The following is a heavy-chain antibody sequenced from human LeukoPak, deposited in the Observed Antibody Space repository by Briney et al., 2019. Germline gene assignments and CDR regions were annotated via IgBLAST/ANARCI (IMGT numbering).Heavy chain of an antibody. CDR3: ASLSPLTYIDY. Sequence: PSETLSLTCTVSGGSISSSSYYWGWIRQPPGKGLEWIGSIYYSGSTYYNPSLKSRVTISVDTSKNQFSLKLSSVTAADTAVYYCASLSPLTYIDYWGQGSLVTVSS. V-gene: IGHV4-39*01. CDR2: IYYSGST. CDR1: GGSISSSSYY. J-gene: IGHJ4*02.